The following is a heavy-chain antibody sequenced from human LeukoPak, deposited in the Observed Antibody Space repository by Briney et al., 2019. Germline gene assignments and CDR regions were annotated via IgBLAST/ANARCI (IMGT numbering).Heavy chain of an antibody. Sequence: GGSLRLSCAASGFTFSSYGMHWVRQAPGKGLEWVAFIQSDGSKKYYADFVKGRFTISRDNSKNTLYLQMNSLRAEDTAVYYCAKDGDGYNSRAFDIWGQGTMVTVSS. D-gene: IGHD5-24*01. J-gene: IGHJ3*02. CDR3: AKDGDGYNSRAFDI. CDR2: IQSDGSKK. CDR1: GFTFSSYG. V-gene: IGHV3-30*02.